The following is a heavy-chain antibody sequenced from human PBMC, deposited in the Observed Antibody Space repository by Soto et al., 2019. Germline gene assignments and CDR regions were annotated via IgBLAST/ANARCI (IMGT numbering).Heavy chain of an antibody. Sequence: ASVKVSCKASGGTFSSYAISWVRQAPGQGLEWMGGIIPIFGTANYAQKFQGRVTITADESTSTAYMELSSLRSEDTAVYYCARQQVAARHGEGYYFDYWGQGTLVTVSS. CDR3: ARQQVAARHGEGYYFDY. CDR2: IIPIFGTA. D-gene: IGHD6-6*01. CDR1: GGTFSSYA. J-gene: IGHJ4*02. V-gene: IGHV1-69*13.